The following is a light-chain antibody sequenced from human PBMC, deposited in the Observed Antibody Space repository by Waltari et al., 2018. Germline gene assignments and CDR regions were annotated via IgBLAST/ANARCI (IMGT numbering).Light chain of an antibody. V-gene: IGLV1-47*01. CDR1: SSNIGNNY. J-gene: IGLJ3*02. CDR2: RND. CDR3: AAWDNSLSGWV. Sequence: QSVLPPPHSASGTPGQRVTLPCSGISSNIGNNYVFWYQQLPGTAPKLLIYRNDQRPSGVPDRFSGSKSVTSASLAIGGLRSEDEADYHCAAWDNSLSGWVFGEGTKLTVL.